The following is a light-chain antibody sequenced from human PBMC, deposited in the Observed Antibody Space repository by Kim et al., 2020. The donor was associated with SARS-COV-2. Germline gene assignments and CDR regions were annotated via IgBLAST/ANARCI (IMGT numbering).Light chain of an antibody. CDR3: QQYGSSPRT. J-gene: IGKJ1*01. Sequence: SPGGRAPPSCRTRQSVSSSYLSWYQQKPGQAPRLLIYGASSRATGIPHRFSGSGSGTDFTLTISRLEPEDFAVYYCQQYGSSPRTFGQGTKVDIK. CDR1: QSVSSSY. CDR2: GAS. V-gene: IGKV3-20*01.